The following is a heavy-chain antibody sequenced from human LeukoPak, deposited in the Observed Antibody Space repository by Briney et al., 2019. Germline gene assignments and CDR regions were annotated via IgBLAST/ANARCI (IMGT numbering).Heavy chain of an antibody. CDR3: ARDRSSSYTRDWFDP. CDR2: IYNSESI. CDR1: GGSINGYY. V-gene: IGHV4-4*07. Sequence: PSETLSLTCTVSGGSINGYYWSWIRQPAGKGLEWIGRIYNSESINYNPSLKSRVTMSIDTSKNQFSLKLNSVTAADTAVYYCARDRSSSYTRDWFDPWGQGALVTVPS. D-gene: IGHD6-13*01. J-gene: IGHJ5*02.